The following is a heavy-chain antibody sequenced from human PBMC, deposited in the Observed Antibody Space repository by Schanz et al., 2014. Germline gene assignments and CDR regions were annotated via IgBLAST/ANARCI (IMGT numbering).Heavy chain of an antibody. J-gene: IGHJ4*02. CDR1: GFSFSSYS. Sequence: ELVESGGGLIQRGESLRLSCSASGFSFSSYSMNWVRQAPGKGLEWLSYIDGKSTTVYYADSVKGRFTVSRDNAKNSLYLQMNSLRAEDTAVYYCAKQIHYDILTVTRNWGQGTLVTVSS. CDR2: IDGKSTTV. V-gene: IGHV3-48*01. CDR3: AKQIHYDILTVTRN. D-gene: IGHD3-9*01.